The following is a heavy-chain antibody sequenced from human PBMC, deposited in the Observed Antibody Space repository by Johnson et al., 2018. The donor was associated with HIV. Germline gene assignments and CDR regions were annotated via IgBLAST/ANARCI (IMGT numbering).Heavy chain of an antibody. D-gene: IGHD4-23*01. J-gene: IGHJ3*01. CDR2: MNWNGGST. Sequence: EVQLVESGGSVVRPGGSLRLSCAGSGFTFDDYGLSWVRQAPGKGLEWVAGMNWNGGSTGYADSVKGRYIISRDNAKRSLYLQMNGLRVEDTALYYCARGRPWGWELRRDAFDVWGQGTMVTVSS. CDR1: GFTFDDYG. CDR3: ARGRPWGWELRRDAFDV. V-gene: IGHV3-20*04.